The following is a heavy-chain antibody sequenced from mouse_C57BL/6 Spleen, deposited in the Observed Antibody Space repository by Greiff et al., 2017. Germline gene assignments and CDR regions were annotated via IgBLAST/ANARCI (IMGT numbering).Heavy chain of an antibody. CDR1: GYTFTSYW. J-gene: IGHJ1*03. V-gene: IGHV1-61*01. Sequence: VQLQQPGAELVRPGSSVKLSCKASGYTFTSYWMDWVKQRPGQGLEWIGNIYPSDSETHYNQKFKDKATLTVDKSSSTAYMQLSSLTSEDSAVYYCARSRTVVADFDVWGTGTTVTVSS. CDR3: ARSRTVVADFDV. D-gene: IGHD1-1*01. CDR2: IYPSDSET.